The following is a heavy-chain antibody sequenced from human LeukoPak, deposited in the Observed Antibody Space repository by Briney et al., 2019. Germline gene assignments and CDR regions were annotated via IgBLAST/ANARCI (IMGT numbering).Heavy chain of an antibody. CDR2: IYTSGST. J-gene: IGHJ4*02. CDR1: GGSISSGSYY. D-gene: IGHD3-10*01. V-gene: IGHV4-61*02. Sequence: SQTLSLTCTVSGGSISSGSYYWSWIRQPAGKGLEWIGRIYTSGSTNYNPSLKSRVTISIDTSKTQFSLKLTSVTAADTAVYYCAAVPESYYTVYYFNYWGQGTLVTVSS. CDR3: AAVPESYYTVYYFNY.